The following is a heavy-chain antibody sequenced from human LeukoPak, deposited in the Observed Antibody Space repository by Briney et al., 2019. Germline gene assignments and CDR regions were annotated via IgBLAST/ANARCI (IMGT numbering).Heavy chain of an antibody. CDR1: GYSISSGYY. CDR3: ARVLRGYCSSTSCCYFDY. V-gene: IGHV4-38-2*02. J-gene: IGHJ4*02. D-gene: IGHD2-2*01. CDR2: IYHSGST. Sequence: SETLSLTCTVSGYSISSGYYWGWIRQPPGKGLEWIGSIYHSGSTYYNPSLKSRVTISVDPSKNQFSLKLSSVTAADTAVYYCARVLRGYCSSTSCCYFDYWGQGTLVTVSS.